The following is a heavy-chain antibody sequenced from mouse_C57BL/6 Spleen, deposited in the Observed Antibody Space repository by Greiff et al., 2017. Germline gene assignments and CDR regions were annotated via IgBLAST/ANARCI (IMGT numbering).Heavy chain of an antibody. D-gene: IGHD2-4*01. CDR3: ARYGGLRQWYFDV. V-gene: IGHV1-69*01. J-gene: IGHJ1*03. CDR2: IDPSDSYT. CDR1: GYTFTSYW. Sequence: QVQLQQPGAELVMPGASVKLSCKASGYTFTSYWMHRVKQRPGQGLEWIGEIDPSDSYTNYNQKFKGKSTLTVDKSSSTAYMQLSSLTSEDSAVYYCARYGGLRQWYFDVWGTGTTVTVSS.